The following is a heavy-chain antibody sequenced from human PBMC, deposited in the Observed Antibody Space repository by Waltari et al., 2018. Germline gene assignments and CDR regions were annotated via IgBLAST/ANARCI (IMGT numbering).Heavy chain of an antibody. Sequence: QVQLQESGPGLVKPSQTLSLTCTVSGGSISSGDYYWSWIRQPPGQGLEWIGYIYYSGSTYYNPSLKSRVTISVDTSKNQFSLKLSSVTAADTAVYYCARVGPELGYDFWSGYPLFDYWGQGTLVTVSS. CDR1: GGSISSGDYY. CDR2: IYYSGST. V-gene: IGHV4-30-4*08. CDR3: ARVGPELGYDFWSGYPLFDY. D-gene: IGHD3-3*01. J-gene: IGHJ4*02.